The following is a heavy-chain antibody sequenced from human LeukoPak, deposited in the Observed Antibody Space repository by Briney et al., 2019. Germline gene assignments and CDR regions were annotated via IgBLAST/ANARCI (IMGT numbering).Heavy chain of an antibody. CDR1: GGSISSGGYY. D-gene: IGHD5-12*01. V-gene: IGHV4-31*03. Sequence: PSETLSLTCTVSGGSISSGGYYGSWIRQHPGKGLEWLGYIYYSGSTYYNPSLKSRVTISVDTSKNQFSLKLSSVTAADTAVYYCARDLGVATRTEGYNWFDPWGQGTLVTVSS. CDR2: IYYSGST. CDR3: ARDLGVATRTEGYNWFDP. J-gene: IGHJ5*02.